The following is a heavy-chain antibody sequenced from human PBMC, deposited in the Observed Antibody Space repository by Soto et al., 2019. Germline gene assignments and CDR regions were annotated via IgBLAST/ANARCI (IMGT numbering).Heavy chain of an antibody. J-gene: IGHJ4*01. V-gene: IGHV4-4*02. D-gene: IGHD5-18*01. CDR3: ATRVTVRVD. Sequence: QVQLQESGPGLVKPSGPLYLTCAVSCVSIVSHDWWTWVRKPPGQGLEWIGESHQSGNTNYNSSLESRVTISRDKSKNHFSLQLRSVTVADTAVYYCATRVTVRVDWGHGTLVTVSS. CDR1: CVSIVSHDW. CDR2: SHQSGNT.